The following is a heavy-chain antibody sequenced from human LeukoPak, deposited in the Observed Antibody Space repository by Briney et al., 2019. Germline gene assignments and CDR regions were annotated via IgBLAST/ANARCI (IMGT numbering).Heavy chain of an antibody. J-gene: IGHJ4*02. CDR2: IKSKTDGGTT. Sequence: GGSLRLSCAASGFTLSNAWMSWVRQAPGKGLEWVGRIKSKTDGGTTDYAAPVKGRFTISRDDSKNTLYLQMNSLKTEDTAVYYCTTVGYSYGYYFDYWGQGTLVTVSS. V-gene: IGHV3-15*01. CDR1: GFTLSNAW. CDR3: TTVGYSYGYYFDY. D-gene: IGHD5-18*01.